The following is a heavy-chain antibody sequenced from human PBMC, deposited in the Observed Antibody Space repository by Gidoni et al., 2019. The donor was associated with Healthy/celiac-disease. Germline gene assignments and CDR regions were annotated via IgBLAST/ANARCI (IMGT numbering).Heavy chain of an antibody. Sequence: EVQLVESGGGLVQPVRSLRLSCAASGFTFDDYAMHWVRQAPGKGLEWVSGISWNSGSIGYADSVKGRFTISRDNAKNSLYLQMNSLRAEDTALYYCAKVGDSSSSVWDYWGQGTLVTVSS. CDR2: ISWNSGSI. D-gene: IGHD6-13*01. J-gene: IGHJ4*02. V-gene: IGHV3-9*01. CDR1: GFTFDDYA. CDR3: AKVGDSSSSVWDY.